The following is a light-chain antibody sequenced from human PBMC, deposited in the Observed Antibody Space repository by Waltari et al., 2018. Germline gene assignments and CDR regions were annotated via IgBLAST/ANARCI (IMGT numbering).Light chain of an antibody. CDR1: QSVRTN. Sequence: VLLTQSPASLSVSPGDTVILSCRASQSVRTNLVWYQQKAGQAPRTLIYGASTRASGVPSRCSGSGSETDFTLIISSLQSEDAAVYVCQQYYVWPPITFGGGTKLEI. V-gene: IGKV3-15*01. CDR3: QQYYVWPPIT. J-gene: IGKJ4*01. CDR2: GAS.